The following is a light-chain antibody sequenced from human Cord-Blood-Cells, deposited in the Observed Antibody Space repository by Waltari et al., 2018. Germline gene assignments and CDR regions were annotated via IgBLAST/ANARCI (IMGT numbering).Light chain of an antibody. CDR3: CSYAGSSTLVV. V-gene: IGLV2-23*01. CDR2: EGS. Sequence: QSALTQPASVSGSPGQSTTISCTGTSSDVGSYNLVSWDQQHPGKAPKLMIYEGSKRPSGVSNRFSGSKSGNTASLTISGLQAEDEADYYCCSYAGSSTLVVFGGGTKLTVL. CDR1: SSDVGSYNL. J-gene: IGLJ3*02.